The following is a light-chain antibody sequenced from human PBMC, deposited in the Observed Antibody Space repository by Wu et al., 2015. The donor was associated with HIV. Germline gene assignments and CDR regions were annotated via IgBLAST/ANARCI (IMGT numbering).Light chain of an antibody. CDR3: QQRSNWLIT. CDR2: DAS. Sequence: ELVLTQSPGTLSLSPGQRATLFCRASQSVSSTSLAWYQHKPGQAPRLLIYDASNRATGIPARFSGSGSGTDFTLTIRSLEPEDFAVYYCQQRSNWLITFGQGTRLEIK. J-gene: IGKJ5*01. CDR1: QSVSSTS. V-gene: IGKV3D-20*02.